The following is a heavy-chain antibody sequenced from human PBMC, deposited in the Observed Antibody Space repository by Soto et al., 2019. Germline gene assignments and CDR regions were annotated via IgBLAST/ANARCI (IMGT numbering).Heavy chain of an antibody. J-gene: IGHJ6*02. D-gene: IGHD2-8*01. CDR3: ARGAEIVLMSTKRRPTYYYYGMDV. CDR1: GGTFSSYA. CDR2: IIPIFGTA. V-gene: IGHV1-69*13. Sequence: SVKVSCKASGGTFSSYAISWVRQAPGQGLEWMGGIIPIFGTANYAQKFQGRVTITADESTSTAYMELSSLRSEDTAVYYCARGAEIVLMSTKRRPTYYYYGMDVWGQGTTVTVSS.